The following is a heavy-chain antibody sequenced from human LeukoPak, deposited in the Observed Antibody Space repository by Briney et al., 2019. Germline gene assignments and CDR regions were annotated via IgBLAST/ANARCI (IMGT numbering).Heavy chain of an antibody. V-gene: IGHV1-46*01. CDR1: GYTFTTYY. CDR2: INPNGGST. CDR3: ARGNPTNYGAYLYYFDY. D-gene: IGHD4-17*01. Sequence: ASVKISCKASGYTFTTYYMHWVRQAPGQGLEWMGIINPNGGSTSYAQKFQDRVTMTRDTSKSTLYMELSSLRSEDTAVYYCARGNPTNYGAYLYYFDYWGQGTLVTVSS. J-gene: IGHJ4*02.